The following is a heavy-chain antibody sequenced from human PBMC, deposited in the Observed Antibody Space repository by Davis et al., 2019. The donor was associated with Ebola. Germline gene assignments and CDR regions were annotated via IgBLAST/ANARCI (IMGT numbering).Heavy chain of an antibody. CDR3: AKGGYCSGGSCYSDYYYYGMDV. CDR2: ISGSGGST. D-gene: IGHD2-15*01. CDR1: GFTFSSYA. J-gene: IGHJ6*02. V-gene: IGHV3-23*01. Sequence: GESLKISCAASGFTFSSYAMSWVRQAPGKGLEWVSAISGSGGSTYYADSVKGRFTISRDNSKNTLYLQMNSLRAEDTAAYYCAKGGYCSGGSCYSDYYYYGMDVWGQGTTVTVSS.